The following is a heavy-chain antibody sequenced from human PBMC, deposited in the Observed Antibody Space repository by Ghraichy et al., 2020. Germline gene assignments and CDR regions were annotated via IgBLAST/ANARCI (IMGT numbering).Heavy chain of an antibody. CDR3: ALAVADPDAFDI. V-gene: IGHV4-59*01. Sequence: SPTLSLTCTVSGGSISSYYWSWIRQPPGKGLEWIGYIYYSGSTNYNPSPKSRVTISVDTSKNQFSLKLSSVTAADTAVYYCALAVADPDAFDIWGQGTMVTVSS. CDR1: GGSISSYY. J-gene: IGHJ3*02. CDR2: IYYSGST. D-gene: IGHD6-19*01.